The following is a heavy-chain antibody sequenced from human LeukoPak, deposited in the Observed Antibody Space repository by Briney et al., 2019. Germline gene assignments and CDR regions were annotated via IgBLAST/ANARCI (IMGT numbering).Heavy chain of an antibody. CDR1: GGSVSGYY. CDR2: INHSGST. V-gene: IGHV4-34*01. Sequence: SETLSLTCAVYGGSVSGYYWSWIRQPPGKGLEWIGEINHSGSTNFNPSLKSRVTISVDTSKNQFSLKLSSVTAADTAVYYCARGGDYGDYVFHYWGQGTLVTVSS. D-gene: IGHD4-17*01. CDR3: ARGGDYGDYVFHY. J-gene: IGHJ4*02.